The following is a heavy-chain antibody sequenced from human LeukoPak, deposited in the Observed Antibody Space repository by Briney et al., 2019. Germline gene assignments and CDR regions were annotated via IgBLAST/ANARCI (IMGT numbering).Heavy chain of an antibody. V-gene: IGHV3-53*01. CDR3: ARVFSPAAGYQYFQH. D-gene: IGHD6-13*01. J-gene: IGHJ1*01. CDR1: GLTVSTNY. Sequence: PGKSLRLSCAVSGLTVSTNYISWLRQPPGRGLEWVSIIYAGGTTYYADSVKGRFTISRDNSQNTVYLQMNNLNAEDTAVYYCARVFSPAAGYQYFQHWGQGTLITVSS. CDR2: IYAGGTT.